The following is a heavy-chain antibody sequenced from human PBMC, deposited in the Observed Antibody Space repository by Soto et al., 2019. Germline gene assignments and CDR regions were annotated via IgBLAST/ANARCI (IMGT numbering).Heavy chain of an antibody. Sequence: LRLSCAASGFTFSSYGMHWVRQAPGKGLEWVAVISKDGNNKYYADSLKGRFTISRDNSKNTLYLQMNSLRIEDTAVYYCAKDLARDGMDVWGLGTTVTVSS. CDR2: ISKDGNNK. V-gene: IGHV3-30*18. D-gene: IGHD5-12*01. CDR3: AKDLARDGMDV. J-gene: IGHJ6*02. CDR1: GFTFSSYG.